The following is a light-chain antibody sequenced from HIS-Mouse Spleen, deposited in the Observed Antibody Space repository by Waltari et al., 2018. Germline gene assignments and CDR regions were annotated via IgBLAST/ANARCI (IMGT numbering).Light chain of an antibody. CDR2: GAS. CDR1: QRVSSSY. CDR3: QQYGSSTGFT. V-gene: IGKV3-20*01. Sequence: IVFTQSPGTLSLSPGDRATLSCRASQRVSSSYLAWYQQKPGQAPRLLIYGASSRATGIPDRFSGSGSGTDFTLTISRLEPEDFAVYYCQQYGSSTGFTFGPGTKVDIK. J-gene: IGKJ3*01.